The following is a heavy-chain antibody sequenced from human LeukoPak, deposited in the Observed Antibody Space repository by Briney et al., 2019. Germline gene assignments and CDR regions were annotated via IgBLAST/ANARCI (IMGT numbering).Heavy chain of an antibody. J-gene: IGHJ2*01. CDR2: INHSGST. CDR1: GGSFSGYY. CDR3: ARGHYGSGRPLLGYFDL. D-gene: IGHD3-10*01. Sequence: SETLSLTCAVYGGSFSGYYWSWIRQPPGKGLEWIGEINHSGSTNYNPSLKSRVTISVDTSKNQFSLKLSSVTPEDTAVYYCARGHYGSGRPLLGYFDLWGRGTLVTVSS. V-gene: IGHV4-34*01.